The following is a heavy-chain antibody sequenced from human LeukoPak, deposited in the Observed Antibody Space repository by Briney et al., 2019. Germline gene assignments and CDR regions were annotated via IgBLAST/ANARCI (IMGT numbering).Heavy chain of an antibody. CDR1: GLTFSSYW. CDR2: INSDGSST. D-gene: IGHD2-15*01. J-gene: IGHJ4*02. V-gene: IGHV3-74*01. CDR3: ARVRSVGDFDY. Sequence: GGSLRLSCAASGLTFSSYWMHWVRQAPGKGLVWVSRINSDGSSTSYADSVKGRFTISRDNAKNTLYLQMNSLRAEDTAVYYCARVRSVGDFDYWGQGTLVTVSS.